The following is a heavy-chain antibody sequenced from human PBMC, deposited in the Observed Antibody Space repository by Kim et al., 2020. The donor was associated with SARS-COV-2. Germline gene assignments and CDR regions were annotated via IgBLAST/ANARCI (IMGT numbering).Heavy chain of an antibody. CDR2: ISSSSSYT. CDR1: GFTFSDYY. J-gene: IGHJ4*02. D-gene: IGHD3-9*01. Sequence: GGSLRLSCAASGFTFSDYYMSWIRQAPGKGLEWVSYISSSSSYTNYADSVKGRFTMSRDNAKNSLYLQMNSLRAEDTAVYYCARDYYDILTGWVPYYFDYWGQGTLVTVSS. V-gene: IGHV3-11*06. CDR3: ARDYYDILTGWVPYYFDY.